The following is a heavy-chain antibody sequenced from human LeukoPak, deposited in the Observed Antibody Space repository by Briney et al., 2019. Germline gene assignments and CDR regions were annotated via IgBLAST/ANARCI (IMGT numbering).Heavy chain of an antibody. D-gene: IGHD2-2*01. CDR1: GFTFSSYG. Sequence: PGGTLRLSCAASGFTFSSYGMSWVRQAPGKGLEWVSTISGSGGNTYYADSVKGRFTISRDNSKNTLYLQMNSLRAEDTAVYYCARAHCSSTSCYRDYYYYYMDVWGKGTTVTVSS. CDR2: ISGSGGNT. V-gene: IGHV3-23*01. J-gene: IGHJ6*03. CDR3: ARAHCSSTSCYRDYYYYYMDV.